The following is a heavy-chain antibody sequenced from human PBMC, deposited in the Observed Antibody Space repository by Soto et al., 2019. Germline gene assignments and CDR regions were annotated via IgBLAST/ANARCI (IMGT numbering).Heavy chain of an antibody. CDR2: IIPISGTA. Sequence: QVQLVQSGAEEKKPGSSVKVSCKASGGTFSSYAISWVRQAPGQGLEWMGGIIPISGTANYAQKFQGRVTITADESTSTAYMELSSLRSEDTAVYYCATPYYYDSSGYYRNHYFDYCGQGTLVTVSS. V-gene: IGHV1-69*01. D-gene: IGHD3-22*01. J-gene: IGHJ4*02. CDR3: ATPYYYDSSGYYRNHYFDY. CDR1: GGTFSSYA.